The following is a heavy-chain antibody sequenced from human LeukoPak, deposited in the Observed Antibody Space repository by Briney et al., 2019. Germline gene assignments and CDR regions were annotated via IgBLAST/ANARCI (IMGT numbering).Heavy chain of an antibody. CDR2: ISAYNGNT. D-gene: IGHD1-26*01. CDR1: GYTFTSYG. J-gene: IGHJ3*02. Sequence: ASVKVSCKASGYTFTSYGISWVRQAPGQGLEWMGWISAYNGNTNYAQKLQGRVTMTTDTSTSTAYMELRSLRSDDTAVHYCAREAEWELRDAFDIWGQGTMVTVSS. CDR3: AREAEWELRDAFDI. V-gene: IGHV1-18*01.